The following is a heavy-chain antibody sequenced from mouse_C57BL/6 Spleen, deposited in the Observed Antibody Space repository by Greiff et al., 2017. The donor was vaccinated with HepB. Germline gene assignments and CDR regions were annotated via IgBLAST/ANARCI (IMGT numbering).Heavy chain of an antibody. D-gene: IGHD2-4*01. J-gene: IGHJ4*01. Sequence: QLQQSGAELVRPGASVKLSCTASGFNIKDDYMHWVKQRPEQGLEWIGWIDPENGDTEYASKFQGKATITADTSSNTAYLQLSSLTSEDTAVYYCTLYYDYDYAMDYWGQGTSVTVSS. CDR3: TLYYDYDYAMDY. CDR1: GFNIKDDY. V-gene: IGHV14-4*01. CDR2: IDPENGDT.